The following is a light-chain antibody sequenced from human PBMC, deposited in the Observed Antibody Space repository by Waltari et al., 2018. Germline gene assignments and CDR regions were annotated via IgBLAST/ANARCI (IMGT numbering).Light chain of an antibody. CDR1: QSFTRK. CDR2: GVS. J-gene: IGKJ2*01. CDR3: SQYNDWPYT. V-gene: IGKV3-15*01. Sequence: EIVMTQSPATLSVSPGDRATLTCRASQSFTRKLSWYQQKPGQVPRLHVYGVSTRATCIPARVSGSGSGTKFTLTISSLQSEDSAVYYCSQYNDWPYTFGQGTKLELQ.